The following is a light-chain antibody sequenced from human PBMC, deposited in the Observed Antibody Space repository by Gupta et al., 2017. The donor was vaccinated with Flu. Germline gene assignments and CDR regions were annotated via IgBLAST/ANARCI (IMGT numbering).Light chain of an antibody. CDR1: QSIDTW. J-gene: IGKJ1*01. CDR3: QQYITYST. CDR2: QAS. Sequence: DIQLTQSPSTLSASVGDRVTITCRASQSIDTWLAWYQQKPGKAPKLLIYQASTLESGVPSRLSGRGSGTEFTLTISSLQPDDSATYSCQQYITYSTFGPGTKVEIK. V-gene: IGKV1-5*03.